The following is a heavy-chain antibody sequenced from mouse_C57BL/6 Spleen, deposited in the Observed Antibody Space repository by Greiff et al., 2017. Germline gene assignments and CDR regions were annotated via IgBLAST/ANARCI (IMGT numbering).Heavy chain of an antibody. CDR2: IDPETGGT. J-gene: IGHJ2*01. D-gene: IGHD1-1*01. V-gene: IGHV1-15*01. CDR1: GYTFTDYE. Sequence: QVQLQQSGAELVRPGASVTLSCKASGYTFTDYEMHWVKQTPVHGLEWIGAIDPETGGTAYTQKFKGKAILTADKSSSTAYMELRSLTSEDSAVYYSYYYGSSYDFDYWGQGTTLTVSS. CDR3: YYYGSSYDFDY.